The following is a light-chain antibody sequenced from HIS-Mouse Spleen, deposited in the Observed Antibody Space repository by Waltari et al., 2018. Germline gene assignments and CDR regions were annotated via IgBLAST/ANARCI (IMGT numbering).Light chain of an antibody. CDR2: EGS. CDR1: SSDVGSYNL. Sequence: QSALTQPASVSGSPGQSLTISCTGTSSDVGSYNLVSWYQPHPGKAPQLMIYEGSKRPSGVSNRFSGSKSGNTASLTISGLQAEDEADYYCCSYAGSSTFVVFGGGTKLTVL. V-gene: IGLV2-23*01. CDR3: CSYAGSSTFVV. J-gene: IGLJ2*01.